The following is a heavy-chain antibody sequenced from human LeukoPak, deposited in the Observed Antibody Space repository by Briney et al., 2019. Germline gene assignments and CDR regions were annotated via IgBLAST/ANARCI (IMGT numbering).Heavy chain of an antibody. CDR1: GGTFSSYA. J-gene: IGHJ6*03. CDR3: ARSTQIPTNNWNYGGIDYYYYYMDV. V-gene: IGHV1-69*05. CDR2: IIPIFGTA. Sequence: SVKVSCKASGGTFSSYAISWVRQAPGQGLEWMGGIIPIFGTANYAQKFQGRVTITTDESTSTAYMELSSLRSEDTAVYYCARSTQIPTNNWNYGGIDYYYYYMDVWGKGTTVTVSS. D-gene: IGHD1-7*01.